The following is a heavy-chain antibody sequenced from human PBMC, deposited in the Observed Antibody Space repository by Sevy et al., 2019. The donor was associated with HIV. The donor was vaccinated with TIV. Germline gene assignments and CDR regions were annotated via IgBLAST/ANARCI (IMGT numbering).Heavy chain of an antibody. CDR1: GYTFTSYY. CDR3: TSLSRNYDFWISPENYYGMDV. CDR2: INPSGGST. D-gene: IGHD3-3*01. V-gene: IGHV1-46*01. J-gene: IGHJ6*02. Sequence: APVKVSCKASGYTFTSYYMHWVRQAPGQGLEWMGIINPSGGSTSYTQKFQGRVTMTRDTSTSTVYMELSSLRSEDTAVYYCTSLSRNYDFWISPENYYGMDVWGQGTMVTVSS.